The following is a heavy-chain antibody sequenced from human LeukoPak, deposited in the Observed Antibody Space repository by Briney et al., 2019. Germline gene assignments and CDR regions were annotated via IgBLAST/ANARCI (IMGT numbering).Heavy chain of an antibody. D-gene: IGHD2/OR15-2a*01. CDR2: IYRGGST. CDR3: ASAREYCESAECYEYFHH. CDR1: GFTVGTNS. J-gene: IGHJ1*01. Sequence: GGSLRLSCAASGFTVGTNSMSWVRQSPGKGLEWVSVIYRGGSTYYADSVNGRFTISRDNPRNSLFLQIDSLRVEDTALYYCASAREYCESAECYEYFHHWGQGTLVTVSS. V-gene: IGHV3-53*01.